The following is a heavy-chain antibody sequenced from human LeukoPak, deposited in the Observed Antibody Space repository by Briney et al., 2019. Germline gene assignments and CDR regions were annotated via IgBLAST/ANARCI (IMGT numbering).Heavy chain of an antibody. CDR2: IYHSGST. V-gene: IGHV4-30-2*01. D-gene: IGHD2-15*01. CDR3: ARDGGGSLYGMDV. CDR1: GGSISSGGYY. J-gene: IGHJ6*02. Sequence: PSETLSLTCTVSGGSISSGGYYWSWIRQPPGKGLEWIGYIYHSGSTYYNPSLKSRVTISVDRSKNQFSLKLSSVTAADTAVYYCARDGGGSLYGMDVWGQGTTVTVSS.